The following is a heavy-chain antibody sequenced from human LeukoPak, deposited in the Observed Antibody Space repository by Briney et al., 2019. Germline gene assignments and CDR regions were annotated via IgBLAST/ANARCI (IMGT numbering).Heavy chain of an antibody. Sequence: LETLSLTCTVSGGTISSSSYYWGWIRQPPGKGLEWIGSIYYSGSTYYNPSLKSRVTISVDTSKNQFSLKLSSVTAADTAVYYCARAGLGELSPRYDYWGQGTLVTVSS. D-gene: IGHD3-16*02. CDR1: GGTISSSSYY. CDR2: IYYSGST. CDR3: ARAGLGELSPRYDY. J-gene: IGHJ4*02. V-gene: IGHV4-39*07.